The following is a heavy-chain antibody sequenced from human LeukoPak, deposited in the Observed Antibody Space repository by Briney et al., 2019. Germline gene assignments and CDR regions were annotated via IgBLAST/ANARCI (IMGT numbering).Heavy chain of an antibody. D-gene: IGHD5-18*01. Sequence: PGGSLRLSCAASGFRVSIKYMSWVRQPPGKGLEWIGEINHSGSTNYNPSLKSRVTISVDTSKNQFSLKLSSVTAADTAVYYCARRGYSYKVDYWGQGTLVTVSS. V-gene: IGHV4-34*01. CDR3: ARRGYSYKVDY. J-gene: IGHJ4*02. CDR2: INHSGST. CDR1: GFRVSIKY.